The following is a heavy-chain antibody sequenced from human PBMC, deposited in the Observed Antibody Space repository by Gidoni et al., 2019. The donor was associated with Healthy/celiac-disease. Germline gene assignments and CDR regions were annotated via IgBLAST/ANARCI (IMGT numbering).Heavy chain of an antibody. D-gene: IGHD3-3*01. Sequence: QITLKESGPTLVKPTQTLTLTCTFSGFSLSTSGVGVGWIRQPPGKALEWLALIYWDDDKRYSPSLKSRLTITKDTSKNQVVLTMTNMDPVDTATYYCAHSRYTSCGVVIPPGPFDYWGQGTLVTVSS. CDR3: AHSRYTSCGVVIPPGPFDY. V-gene: IGHV2-5*02. J-gene: IGHJ4*02. CDR1: GFSLSTSGVG. CDR2: IYWDDDK.